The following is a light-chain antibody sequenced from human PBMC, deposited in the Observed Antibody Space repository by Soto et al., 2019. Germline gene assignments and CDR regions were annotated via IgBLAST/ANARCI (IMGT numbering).Light chain of an antibody. J-gene: IGKJ1*01. CDR3: QQRSNWPWT. CDR2: DAS. V-gene: IGKV3-11*01. CDR1: QSVSSY. Sequence: EIVLTQSPATLSLSPGERATLSCWASQSVSSYLAWYQHKPGQAPRLLIYDASNRATGIPARFSGSGSGTDSTLIISSLEPEDFAVYYCQQRSNWPWTFGQGTKVEIK.